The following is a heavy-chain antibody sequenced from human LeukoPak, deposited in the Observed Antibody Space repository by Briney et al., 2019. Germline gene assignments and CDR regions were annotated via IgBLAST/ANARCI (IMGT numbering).Heavy chain of an antibody. CDR2: MYYSGST. V-gene: IGHV4-39*01. CDR3: ARHYYDRTGYYYFDY. CDR1: GGSITGSSYY. J-gene: IGHJ4*02. Sequence: SETLSLTCTVSGGSITGSSYYWGWVRQPPGKGLGWIGSMYYSGSTYYNPSLKSRVTIPVDTSKNQFSLKLSSVTAADTAVYYCARHYYDRTGYYYFDYWGQGTLVTVSS. D-gene: IGHD3-22*01.